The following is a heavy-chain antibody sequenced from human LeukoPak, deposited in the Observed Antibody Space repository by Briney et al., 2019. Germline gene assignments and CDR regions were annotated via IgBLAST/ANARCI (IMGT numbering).Heavy chain of an antibody. D-gene: IGHD3-16*01. V-gene: IGHV3-7*04. CDR3: ARVYYDSNASAFDY. CDR2: MKQDGSGK. CDR1: GYPISSDW. J-gene: IGHJ4*02. Sequence: GSLRLSCAASGYPISSDWMSWVRQPPGKGLEWVANMKQDGSGKYHVDSVKGRFTISRDNPKNALSLHMNSLRGEDTAVYYCARVYYDSNASAFDYWGQGTLVSVSS.